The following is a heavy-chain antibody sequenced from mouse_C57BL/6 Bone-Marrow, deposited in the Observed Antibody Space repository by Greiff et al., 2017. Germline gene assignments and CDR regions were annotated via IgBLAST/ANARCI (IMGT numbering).Heavy chain of an antibody. CDR3: AREDYGSFYYFDY. J-gene: IGHJ2*01. V-gene: IGHV3-6*01. CDR1: GYSITSGYY. D-gene: IGHD1-1*01. CDR2: ISYDGSN. Sequence: EVQLMESGPGLVKPSQSLSLTCSVTGYSITSGYYWNWIRQFPGNKLEWMGYISYDGSNNYNPSLKNRISITRDTSKNQFFLKLNSVTTEDTATYYCAREDYGSFYYFDYWGQGTTLTVSS.